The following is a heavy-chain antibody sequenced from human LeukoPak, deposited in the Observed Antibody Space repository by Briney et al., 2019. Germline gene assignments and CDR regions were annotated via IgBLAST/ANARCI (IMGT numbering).Heavy chain of an antibody. Sequence: SETLSLTCAVSGGSMSTTDWWAWVRQPPGKGLEWIGEIYASGSTNYNPSLKSRLTISMDTSTTQLSLKLTSVTAADTAVYYCARGPTMIDYAFDFWGQGTMVTVSS. D-gene: IGHD3-22*01. CDR2: IYASGST. CDR3: ARGPTMIDYAFDF. J-gene: IGHJ3*01. V-gene: IGHV4-4*02. CDR1: GGSMSTTDW.